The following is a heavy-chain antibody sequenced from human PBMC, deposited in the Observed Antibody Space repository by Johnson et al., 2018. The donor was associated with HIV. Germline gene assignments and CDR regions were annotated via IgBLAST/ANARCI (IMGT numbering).Heavy chain of an antibody. CDR3: ARENQDAFDI. Sequence: VQLVESGGGLVQPGGSLRLSCAASGFTFSSYAMSWVRQPPGKGLEWVSGINWNGGSTAYADSVKGRFTISRDNAKNSLYLQMNSLRAEDTALYYCARENQDAFDIWCQGTMVTVSS. CDR1: GFTFSSYA. V-gene: IGHV3-20*04. CDR2: INWNGGST. J-gene: IGHJ3*02.